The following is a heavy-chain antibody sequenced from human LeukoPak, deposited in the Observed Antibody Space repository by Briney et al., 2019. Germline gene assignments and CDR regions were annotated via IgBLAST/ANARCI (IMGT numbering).Heavy chain of an antibody. CDR1: GGSISSYY. D-gene: IGHD4-17*01. V-gene: IGHV4-4*07. Sequence: SETLSLTCTVSGGSISSYYWSWIRQPAGKGLEWIGRIHTSVSTNYNPSLERRVTKAVDTSKNQFSLKLSSVTAADTAVYYFARTKTTVRDLNCFDPWGQGTLVTVSS. CDR3: ARTKTTVRDLNCFDP. CDR2: IHTSVST. J-gene: IGHJ5*02.